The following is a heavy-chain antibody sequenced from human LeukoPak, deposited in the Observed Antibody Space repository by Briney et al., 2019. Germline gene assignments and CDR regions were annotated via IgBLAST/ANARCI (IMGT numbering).Heavy chain of an antibody. Sequence: ETLSLTCTVSGGSISSYYWSWIRQPPGKGLEWIGYIYYSGSTNYNPSLKSRVTISVDTSKNQFSLKLSSVTAADTAVYYCAKSSGWYGPYFDYWGQGTLVTVSS. CDR3: AKSSGWYGPYFDY. CDR2: IYYSGST. J-gene: IGHJ4*02. V-gene: IGHV4-59*08. D-gene: IGHD6-19*01. CDR1: GGSISSYY.